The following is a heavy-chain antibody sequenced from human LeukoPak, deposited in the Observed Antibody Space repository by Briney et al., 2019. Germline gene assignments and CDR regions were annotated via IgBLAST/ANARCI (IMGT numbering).Heavy chain of an antibody. CDR3: ARDGWPVYYYYYYGMDV. J-gene: IGHJ6*02. CDR1: GGTFSSYA. CDR2: IIPILGIA. V-gene: IGHV1-69*04. Sequence: ASVKVSCKASGGTFSSYATSWVRQAPGQGLEWMGRIIPILGIANYAQKFQGRVTITADKSTSTAYMELSSLRSEDTAVYYCARDGWPVYYYYYYGMDVWGQGTTVTVSS. D-gene: IGHD2-15*01.